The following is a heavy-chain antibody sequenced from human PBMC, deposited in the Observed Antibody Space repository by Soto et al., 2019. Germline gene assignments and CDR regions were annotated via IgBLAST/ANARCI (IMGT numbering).Heavy chain of an antibody. CDR2: ISNNGDTA. J-gene: IGHJ4*02. Sequence: PGGSLRLSCATSGFTFSSYAMVWVSQAAEKGLEWVASISNNGDTAYYADSVKGRFTISRDNSKNTLYLQMNSLRAEDTAVYYYARDWGLRHGVGNFDYWGQGTLVTVPQ. V-gene: IGHV3-23*01. CDR1: GFTFSSYA. CDR3: ARDWGLRHGVGNFDY. D-gene: IGHD2-8*01.